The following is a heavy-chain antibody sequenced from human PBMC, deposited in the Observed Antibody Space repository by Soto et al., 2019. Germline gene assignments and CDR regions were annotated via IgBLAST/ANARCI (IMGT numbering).Heavy chain of an antibody. Sequence: EVQLLESGGGLVQPGGSLRLSCAASGFTFSSYAMSWVRQAPGKGLEWVSAISGSGGSTYYADSVKGRFTISSDNSKNTLYLQMNSLRAEDTAVYYCAKDLSFDDYVWGSGGGSSYNWFDPWGQGTLVTVSS. J-gene: IGHJ5*02. V-gene: IGHV3-23*01. CDR3: AKDLSFDDYVWGSGGGSSYNWFDP. D-gene: IGHD3-16*01. CDR1: GFTFSSYA. CDR2: ISGSGGST.